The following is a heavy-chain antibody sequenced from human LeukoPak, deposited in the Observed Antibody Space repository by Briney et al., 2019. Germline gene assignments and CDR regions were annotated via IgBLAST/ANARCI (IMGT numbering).Heavy chain of an antibody. CDR3: ARVNYYSDSSGYRYYFDY. CDR2: ISGSGGNT. Sequence: GGSLRLSCVASGFTFSNYAMSWVRQAPGKGLEWVSGISGSGGNTYYADSVKGRFTISRDNSKNTLYLQMNSLRADDTAVYYCARVNYYSDSSGYRYYFDYWGQGTLVTVSS. CDR1: GFTFSNYA. V-gene: IGHV3-23*01. D-gene: IGHD3-22*01. J-gene: IGHJ4*02.